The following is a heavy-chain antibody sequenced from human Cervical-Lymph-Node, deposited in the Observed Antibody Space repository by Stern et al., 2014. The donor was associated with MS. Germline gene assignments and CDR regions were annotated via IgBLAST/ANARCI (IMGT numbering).Heavy chain of an antibody. CDR3: ARGQAVAGTLPEY. D-gene: IGHD6-19*01. Sequence: VHLVESGAEVKKPGASVKVSCKASGYTFTSYDINWVRQATGQGLEWMGWMNPNSGNTGYAQKFQGRVTMTRDTSTSTAYMEVSSLRSEDTAVYYCARGQAVAGTLPEYWGQGTLVTVSS. J-gene: IGHJ4*02. CDR2: MNPNSGNT. CDR1: GYTFTSYD. V-gene: IGHV1-8*01.